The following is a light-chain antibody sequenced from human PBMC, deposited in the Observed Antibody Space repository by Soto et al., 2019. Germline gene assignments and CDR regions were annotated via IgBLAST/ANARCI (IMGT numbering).Light chain of an antibody. J-gene: IGKJ5*01. CDR3: QQYAASPLT. CDR1: QSVGRDY. Sequence: EIVLTQSPGTLSLSPGDRATLSCRASQSVGRDYLAWFQQKPGQAPRLLIHDASRRVTGMPDRFSGSGSGTDFTLTISRLEPEDFAVYYCQQYAASPLTFGQGTRLEI. V-gene: IGKV3-20*01. CDR2: DAS.